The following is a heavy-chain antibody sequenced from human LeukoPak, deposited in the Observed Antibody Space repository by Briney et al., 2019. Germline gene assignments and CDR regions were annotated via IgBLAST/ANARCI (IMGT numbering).Heavy chain of an antibody. V-gene: IGHV3-23*01. D-gene: IGHD5-24*01. J-gene: IGHJ4*02. CDR1: GFTLSNYA. CDR3: ARGAGYNYPYYFDY. Sequence: GGSLRLSCAASGFTLSNYAMSWVRQAPGKGLEWVSAISGSGGSTYYADSVKGRFTISRDNSKNTLYLQMNSLRAEDTAVYYCARGAGYNYPYYFDYWGQGTLVTVSS. CDR2: ISGSGGST.